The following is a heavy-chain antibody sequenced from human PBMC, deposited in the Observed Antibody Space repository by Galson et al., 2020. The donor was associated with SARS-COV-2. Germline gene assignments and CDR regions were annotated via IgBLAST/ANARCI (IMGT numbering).Heavy chain of an antibody. CDR2: IDWDDDK. D-gene: IGHD3-9*01. Sequence: ESGPTLVKPTQTLTLTCTFSGFSLSTSGMCVSWIRQPPGKALEWLARIDWDDDKYYSTSLKTRLTISKDTSKNQVVLTMTNMDPVDTATYYCGRNTCILTGYYHEYYDGMDVWAQGTTATASS. J-gene: IGHJ6*02. CDR1: GFSLSTSGMC. V-gene: IGHV2-70*11. CDR3: GRNTCILTGYYHEYYDGMDV.